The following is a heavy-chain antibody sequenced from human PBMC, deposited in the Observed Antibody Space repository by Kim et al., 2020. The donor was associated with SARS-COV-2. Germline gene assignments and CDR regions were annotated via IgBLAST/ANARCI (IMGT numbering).Heavy chain of an antibody. D-gene: IGHD3-10*01. V-gene: IGHV4-59*01. CDR2: IYDTGTT. CDR1: GASISTSY. CDR3: ARLTVLRGVMAFDP. J-gene: IGHJ5*02. Sequence: SETLSLTCTVSGASISTSYWTWIRQPPGGGLECIGYIYDTGTTTYSPSLQSRVAISRDTSKNHFSLKLTSVTAADTAVYFCARLTVLRGVMAFDPWGQGTLVTVSS.